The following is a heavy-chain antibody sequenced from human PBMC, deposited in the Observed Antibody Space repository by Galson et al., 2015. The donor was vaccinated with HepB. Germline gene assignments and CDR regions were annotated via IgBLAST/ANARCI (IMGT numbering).Heavy chain of an antibody. CDR3: AKEGAEVGHPKFDS. CDR2: ISGDGFNT. CDR1: GVTFKDPA. Sequence: SLRLSCAGSGVTFKDPAVSWFRQAPGKGLEWVSTISGDGFNTHYADSVTGRFTISRDISKNTLFLQMNSLRVDDTAIYYCAKEGAEVGHPKFDSWGQGIQVTVSS. D-gene: IGHD3/OR15-3a*01. V-gene: IGHV3-23*01. J-gene: IGHJ4*02.